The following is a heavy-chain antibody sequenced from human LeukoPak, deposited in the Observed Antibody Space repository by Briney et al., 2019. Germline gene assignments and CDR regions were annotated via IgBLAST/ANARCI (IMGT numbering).Heavy chain of an antibody. CDR2: ISGDGGNT. D-gene: IGHD2-8*02. CDR3: ARGGTGAFDF. Sequence: PGGSLRLSCAASGFTFSGYAMSWVRQAPGKGLEWVSGISGDGGNTYYADSVKGRFTISRDNANNSLYLQMNGLRAEDTAIYYCARGGTGAFDFWGQGTLVTVSS. CDR1: GFTFSGYA. J-gene: IGHJ4*02. V-gene: IGHV3-23*01.